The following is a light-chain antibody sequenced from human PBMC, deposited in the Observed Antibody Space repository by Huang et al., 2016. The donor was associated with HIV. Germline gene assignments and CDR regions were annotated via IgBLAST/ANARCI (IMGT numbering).Light chain of an antibody. J-gene: IGKJ1*01. Sequence: AIQLTQSPSSLSASVGDRVTITCRASQDITNDLGWYQQKPGKAPKLLISAASTFRSGVPSRFSGSGSGTDFTLTISSLQPEDFATYFCLQDFNYPRTFGQGTRVEIK. V-gene: IGKV1-6*02. CDR1: QDITND. CDR3: LQDFNYPRT. CDR2: AAS.